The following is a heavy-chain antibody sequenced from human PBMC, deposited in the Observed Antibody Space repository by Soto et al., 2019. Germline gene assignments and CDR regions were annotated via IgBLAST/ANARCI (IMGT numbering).Heavy chain of an antibody. CDR2: IKSKTDGGTT. J-gene: IGHJ4*02. Sequence: GSRRLSCXSPGLSFTDHWMTWVRQPPGQAPEWVGRIKSKTDGGTTDYAAPVKGRFTISRDDSKNTLYLQMNSLKTDDTAVYYCSTVRVRYDFWRPIDYWGQGTLVTVSS. D-gene: IGHD3-3*01. CDR3: STVRVRYDFWRPIDY. CDR1: GLSFTDHW. V-gene: IGHV3-15*01.